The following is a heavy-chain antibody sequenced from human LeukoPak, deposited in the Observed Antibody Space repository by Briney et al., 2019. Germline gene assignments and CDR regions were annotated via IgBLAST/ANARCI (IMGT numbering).Heavy chain of an antibody. Sequence: SETLSLTCTVSGGSISSYYWSWIRQPPGKGLEWIGYIYYSGSTNYNPPLKSRVTISVDTSKNQFSLKLSSVTAADTAVYYCAREYYYDSSGYYYEPYYYYYMDVWGKGTTVTVSS. CDR3: AREYYYDSSGYYYEPYYYYYMDV. V-gene: IGHV4-59*01. J-gene: IGHJ6*03. D-gene: IGHD3-22*01. CDR2: IYYSGST. CDR1: GGSISSYY.